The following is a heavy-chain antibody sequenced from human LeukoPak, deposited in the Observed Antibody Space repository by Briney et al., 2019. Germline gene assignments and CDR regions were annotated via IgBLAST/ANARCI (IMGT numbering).Heavy chain of an antibody. D-gene: IGHD6-19*01. J-gene: IGHJ4*02. V-gene: IGHV4-39*07. CDR2: IYYSGST. Sequence: PSETLSLTCTVSGGSISSSSYYWGWIRQPPGKGLEWIGSIYYSGSTYYNPSLKSRVTISVDTSKNQFSLKLSSVTAADTAVYYCARDAPGIAVAGTGGHFDYWGQGTLVTVSS. CDR1: GGSISSSSYY. CDR3: ARDAPGIAVAGTGGHFDY.